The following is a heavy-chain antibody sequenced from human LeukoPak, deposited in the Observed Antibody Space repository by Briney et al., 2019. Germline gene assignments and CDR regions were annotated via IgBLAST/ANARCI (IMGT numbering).Heavy chain of an antibody. CDR3: ARGADYYGSGSRDYGMDV. CDR2: ISAYNGNT. Sequence: ASVKVSCKASGYTFNSYGISWVRQAPGQGLEWMGWISAYNGNTNYAQKLQGRVTMTTDTSTNTAYMELRSLRSDDTAVYYCARGADYYGSGSRDYGMDVWGKGTTVTVSS. CDR1: GYTFNSYG. D-gene: IGHD3-10*01. V-gene: IGHV1-18*04. J-gene: IGHJ6*04.